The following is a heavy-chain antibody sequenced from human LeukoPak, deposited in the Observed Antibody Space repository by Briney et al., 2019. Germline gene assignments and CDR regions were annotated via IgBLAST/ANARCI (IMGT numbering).Heavy chain of an antibody. CDR3: ARVGGGNFYYYVMDV. V-gene: IGHV4-59*01. CDR2: IYYSGST. J-gene: IGHJ6*02. D-gene: IGHD2-15*01. Sequence: PSETLSLTCAVSGGSISSDYWSWIRQPPGKGLEWIGYIYYSGSTNYNPSLKSRVTISVDTSQNQFSLRLSSVTAADTAVYYCARVGGGNFYYYVMDVWGQGTTVTVSS. CDR1: GGSISSDY.